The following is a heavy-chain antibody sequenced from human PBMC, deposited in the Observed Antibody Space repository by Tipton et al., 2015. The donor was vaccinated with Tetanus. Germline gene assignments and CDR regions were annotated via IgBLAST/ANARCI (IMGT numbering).Heavy chain of an antibody. CDR2: TDYRSQWIT. D-gene: IGHD4-17*01. CDR3: ARDPPTGYICRAS. V-gene: IGHV6-1*01. J-gene: IGHJ5*02. CDR1: GDRVSRDGPT. Sequence: GLVKPSQTLSLNCVISGDRVSRDGPTWNWIRQSPSRGLEWLGRTDYRSQWITDYAVSVRVRITITPDSSKNLISLELRTVTREDPAVYSCARDPPTGYICRASWGPGTLISFSS.